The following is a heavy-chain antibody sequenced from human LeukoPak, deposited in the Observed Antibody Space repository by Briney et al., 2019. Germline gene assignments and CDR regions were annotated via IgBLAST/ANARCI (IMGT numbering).Heavy chain of an antibody. V-gene: IGHV4-59*01. D-gene: IGHD3-10*01. Sequence: SETLSLTCTVSGGSISSYYWSWIRQPPGKGLEWIGYIYYSGSTNYNPSLKSRVTISVDTSKNQFSLKLSSVTAADTAVYYCARVGRTYYYGSGSYSPSAYYYYMDVWGKGTTVTISS. J-gene: IGHJ6*03. CDR2: IYYSGST. CDR1: GGSISSYY. CDR3: ARVGRTYYYGSGSYSPSAYYYYMDV.